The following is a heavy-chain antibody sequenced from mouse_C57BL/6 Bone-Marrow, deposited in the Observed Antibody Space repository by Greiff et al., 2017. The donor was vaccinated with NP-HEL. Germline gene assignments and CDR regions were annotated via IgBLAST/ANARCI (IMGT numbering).Heavy chain of an antibody. CDR2: IDPSDSYT. CDR3: ARRTYAMDY. J-gene: IGHJ4*01. CDR1: GYTFTSYW. V-gene: IGHV1-59*01. Sequence: QVQLQQPGAELVRPGTSVKLSCKASGYTFTSYWMHWVKQRPGQVLEWIGVIDPSDSYTNYNQKFKGKATLTVDTSSSTAYMQRSSLTSEDSAVYYCARRTYAMDYWGQGTSVTVSS.